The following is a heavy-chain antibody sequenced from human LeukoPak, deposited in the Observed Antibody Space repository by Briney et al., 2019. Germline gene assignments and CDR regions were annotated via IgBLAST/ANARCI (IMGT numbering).Heavy chain of an antibody. CDR1: GGSISSYY. V-gene: IGHV4-59*12. CDR2: IYYSGST. CDR3: AREGGYCSSTSCHFVGMDV. Sequence: PSETLSLTCAVSGGSISSYYWSWIRQPPGKGLEWIGYIYYSGSTSYNPSLKSRVTISVDTSQNQLSLKLSSVTAADTAVYYCAREGGYCSSTSCHFVGMDVWGQGTTVTVSS. J-gene: IGHJ6*02. D-gene: IGHD2-2*01.